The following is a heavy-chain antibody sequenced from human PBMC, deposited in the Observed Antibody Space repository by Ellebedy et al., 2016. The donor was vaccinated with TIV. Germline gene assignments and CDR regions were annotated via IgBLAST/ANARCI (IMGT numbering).Heavy chain of an antibody. D-gene: IGHD1-26*01. V-gene: IGHV3-48*03. CDR2: ISSSGSTK. CDR3: ARPFATTGNFDH. CDR1: GFTFSSYE. J-gene: IGHJ4*02. Sequence: GESLKISCGASGFTFSSYEMNWVRQAPGKGLEWVSYISSSGSTKFYADSVRGRFTISRDNAKNSLYLQMNSLRAEETAVYYCARPFATTGNFDHWGQGTLVTVSS.